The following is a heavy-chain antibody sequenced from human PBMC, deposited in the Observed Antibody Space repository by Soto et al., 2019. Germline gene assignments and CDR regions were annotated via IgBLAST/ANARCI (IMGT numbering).Heavy chain of an antibody. CDR2: INAGNGNT. CDR1: GYTFTSYA. CDR3: ARGGSRYEYGAYGVVEY. J-gene: IGHJ4*02. D-gene: IGHD4-17*01. Sequence: QVQLVQSGAEEKKPGASVKVSCKASGYTFTSYAMHWVRQAPGQRLEWMGWINAGNGNTKYSQKFQGRVTITRDTSASTAYMELSSLRSEVTAVYYCARGGSRYEYGAYGVVEYWGQGTLVTVSS. V-gene: IGHV1-3*05.